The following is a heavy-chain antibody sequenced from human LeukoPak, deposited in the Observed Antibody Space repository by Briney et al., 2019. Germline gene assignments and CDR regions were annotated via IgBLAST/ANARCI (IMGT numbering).Heavy chain of an antibody. J-gene: IGHJ6*02. D-gene: IGHD6-13*01. Sequence: GWSLRLSCAASGFNFTNYAMSWVRQAPAKGLEWVSALSGRGSNTYYADSVKGRFTISRDNSKNTLYLQMNSLRAEDTAAYYCAKDSRGGPDYLAAAGYYYGMDVWGQGTTVTVSS. CDR1: GFNFTNYA. V-gene: IGHV3-23*01. CDR3: AKDSRGGPDYLAAAGYYYGMDV. CDR2: LSGRGSNT.